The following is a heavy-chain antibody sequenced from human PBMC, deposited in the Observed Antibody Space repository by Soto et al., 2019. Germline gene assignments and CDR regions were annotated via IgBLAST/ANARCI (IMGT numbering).Heavy chain of an antibody. J-gene: IGHJ4*02. Sequence: SETLSLTWNVSARSISVTNVLWVWVRQSQGNGXEWIGNVVYRGPAYLSPSFATRVTFHVDTSKNQFSLTLYSVNAADTAVYDCARITGSHLDYWGQGILVTVSS. D-gene: IGHD1-20*01. CDR1: ARSISVTNVL. V-gene: IGHV4-39*01. CDR3: ARITGSHLDY. CDR2: VVYRGPA.